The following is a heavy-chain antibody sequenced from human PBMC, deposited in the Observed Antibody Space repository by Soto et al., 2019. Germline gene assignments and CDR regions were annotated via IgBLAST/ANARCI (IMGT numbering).Heavy chain of an antibody. CDR2: ISHSGST. CDR3: AVGPTVVPAAIGWFDP. D-gene: IGHD2-2*02. V-gene: IGHV4-34*01. Sequence: QVQLQQWGAGLLKPSETLSLTCAVYGGSFSGYYWSWIRQPPGKGLEWIGEISHSGSTNYNPSLKSRVTTSVDTSMNQFSLKLSSVTAADTAVYYCAVGPTVVPAAIGWFDPWGQGTLVTVSS. J-gene: IGHJ5*02. CDR1: GGSFSGYY.